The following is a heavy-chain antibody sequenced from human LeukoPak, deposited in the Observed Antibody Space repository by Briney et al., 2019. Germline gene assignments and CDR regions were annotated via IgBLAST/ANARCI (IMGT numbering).Heavy chain of an antibody. CDR3: AKSQREACCYGMDV. V-gene: IGHV3-23*01. CDR1: GFTFSNYA. CDR2: ISGSGSNT. J-gene: IGHJ6*02. Sequence: GGSLSLSCTASGFTFSNYAMNWVRRAPGKGLESVSAISGSGSNTYYAYFVKDRFTISRDNSINSLYLQMNSLRAEGTAVYYCAKSQREACCYGMDVWGQGTTVTVSS. D-gene: IGHD1-26*01.